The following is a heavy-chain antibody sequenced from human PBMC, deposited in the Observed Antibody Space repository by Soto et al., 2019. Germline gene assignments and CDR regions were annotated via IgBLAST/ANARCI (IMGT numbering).Heavy chain of an antibody. Sequence: PSETLSLTCTVSGGSISSGDYYWSWIRQPPGKGLEWIGYIYYSGSTYYNPSLKSRVTISVDTSKNQFSLKLSSVTAADTAVYYCARDRLLEWNYYYYGMDVWGQGTTVTVLL. CDR3: ARDRLLEWNYYYYGMDV. V-gene: IGHV4-30-4*02. D-gene: IGHD3-3*01. CDR1: GGSISSGDYY. J-gene: IGHJ6*02. CDR2: IYYSGST.